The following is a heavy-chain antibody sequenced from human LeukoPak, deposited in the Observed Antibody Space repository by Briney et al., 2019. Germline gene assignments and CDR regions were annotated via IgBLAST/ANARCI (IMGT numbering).Heavy chain of an antibody. Sequence: ASVTVSCMASGGTFSSYAISWVRQAPGKGLEWMGRIIHILAIANYAQKFQGRVTITADKTTSMAYMERSSVRSEDTAVYYCARDHRGDYYYYGMDVWGQGTTVTVSS. CDR1: GGTFSSYA. D-gene: IGHD1-14*01. V-gene: IGHV1-69*04. J-gene: IGHJ6*02. CDR3: ARDHRGDYYYYGMDV. CDR2: IIHILAIA.